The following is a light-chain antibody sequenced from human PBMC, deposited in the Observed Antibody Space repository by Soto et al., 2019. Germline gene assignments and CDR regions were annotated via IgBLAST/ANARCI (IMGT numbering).Light chain of an antibody. CDR1: QSLLYGGNDRNY. CDR3: QQYYTTPQT. CDR2: WAS. J-gene: IGKJ2*01. V-gene: IGKV4-1*01. Sequence: DIVMTQSPDSLAVSLGERATIDCKSGQSLLYGGNDRNYLAWYQHKPGQSPKLIMYWASTREAGVPDRFSGSGSGTHFTLTISSLQAEDVAVYYCQQYYTTPQTFGQGTKLEIK.